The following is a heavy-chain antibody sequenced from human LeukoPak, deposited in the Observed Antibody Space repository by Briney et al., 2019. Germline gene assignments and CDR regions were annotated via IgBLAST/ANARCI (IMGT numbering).Heavy chain of an antibody. CDR3: ARDFEMATISYYYYGMDV. Sequence: PGGSLRLSCAASGFTFSSYSMNWVRQAPGKGLEWVSYISSSSTIYYADSVKGRFTISRDNAKNSLYLQMNSLRDEDTAVYYCARDFEMATISYYYYGMDVWGQGTTVTVSS. CDR1: GFTFSSYS. J-gene: IGHJ6*02. V-gene: IGHV3-48*02. CDR2: ISSSSTI. D-gene: IGHD5-24*01.